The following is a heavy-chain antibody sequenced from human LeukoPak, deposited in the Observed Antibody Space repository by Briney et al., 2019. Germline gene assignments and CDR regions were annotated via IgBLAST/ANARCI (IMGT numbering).Heavy chain of an antibody. V-gene: IGHV4-31*03. CDR2: IYYSGST. J-gene: IGHJ4*02. CDR1: GGSISSGGYY. Sequence: PSETLSLTCTVSGGSISSGGYYWSWIRQHPGKGLEWIGYIYYSGSTYYNPSLKSRVTISVDTSKNQFSLKLSSVTAADTAVYYCATSTIFGVVIIWGQGTLVTVSP. CDR3: ATSTIFGVVII. D-gene: IGHD3-3*01.